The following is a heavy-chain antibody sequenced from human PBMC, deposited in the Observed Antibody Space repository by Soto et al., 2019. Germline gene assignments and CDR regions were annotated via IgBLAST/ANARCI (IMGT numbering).Heavy chain of an antibody. J-gene: IGHJ5*02. CDR3: ATNRLNCSGGSCYP. CDR1: GGSVSSGSYY. Sequence: SETLSLTCTVSGGSVSSGSYYWSWIRQPPGKGLDWIGYIYYSGSTNYNPSLKSRVTISVDTSKNQFSLKLSSVTAADTAVYYCATNRLNCSGGSCYPWGQGTLVTVSS. D-gene: IGHD2-15*01. V-gene: IGHV4-61*01. CDR2: IYYSGST.